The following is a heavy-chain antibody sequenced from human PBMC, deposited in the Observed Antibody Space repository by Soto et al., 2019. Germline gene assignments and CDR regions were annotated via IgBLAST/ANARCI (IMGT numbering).Heavy chain of an antibody. V-gene: IGHV1-2*04. J-gene: IGHJ6*02. CDR3: ARERRGYCSGGSCYSYNYYYGMDV. CDR2: INPNSGGT. CDR1: GYTFTGYY. D-gene: IGHD2-15*01. Sequence: QVPLVQSGAEVKKPGASVKVSCKASGYTFTGYYMHWVRQAPGQGLEWMGWINPNSGGTNYAQKFQGWVTMTRDTSISTAYMELSRLRSDDTAVYYCARERRGYCSGGSCYSYNYYYGMDVWGQGTTVTVSS.